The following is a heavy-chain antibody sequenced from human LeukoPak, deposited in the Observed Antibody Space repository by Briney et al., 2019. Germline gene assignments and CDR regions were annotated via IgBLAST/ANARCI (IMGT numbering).Heavy chain of an antibody. CDR3: ASFDIAVAGTLDY. V-gene: IGHV1-8*01. CDR2: MNPNSGNT. D-gene: IGHD6-19*01. J-gene: IGHJ4*02. Sequence: ASVEASCKASGYTFTSYDINWVRQATGQGLEWMGWMNPNSGNTGYAQKFQGRVTMTRNTSISTAYMELSSLRSEDTAVYYCASFDIAVAGTLDYWGQGTLVTVSS. CDR1: GYTFTSYD.